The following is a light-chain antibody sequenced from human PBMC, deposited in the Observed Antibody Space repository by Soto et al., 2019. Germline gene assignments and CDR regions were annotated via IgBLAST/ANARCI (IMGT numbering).Light chain of an antibody. Sequence: EIVLTQSPGTLSLSPGIRATLSCRASQTISSDYLAWYQQRPGQPPRLLIYGASSRATGIPDRFSGGGSGTDFTLTLRRLEPEDFAVYYCHQYGSSPITFGQGTRLEIK. CDR3: HQYGSSPIT. CDR2: GAS. V-gene: IGKV3-20*01. CDR1: QTISSDY. J-gene: IGKJ5*01.